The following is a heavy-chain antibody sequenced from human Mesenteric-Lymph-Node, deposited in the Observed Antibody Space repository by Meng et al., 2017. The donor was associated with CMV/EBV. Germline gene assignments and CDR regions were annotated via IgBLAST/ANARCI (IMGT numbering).Heavy chain of an antibody. CDR2: IYYSGST. Sequence: GSISSGGYYWSWIRQHPGKGLEWMGYIYYSGSTYYNPSLKSRETISVDTSKNQLSLKLSSVTAADTAVYYCARAGYSYGTPYYFDCWGQGTLVTVSS. CDR1: GSISSGGYY. V-gene: IGHV4-31*02. CDR3: ARAGYSYGTPYYFDC. D-gene: IGHD5-18*01. J-gene: IGHJ4*02.